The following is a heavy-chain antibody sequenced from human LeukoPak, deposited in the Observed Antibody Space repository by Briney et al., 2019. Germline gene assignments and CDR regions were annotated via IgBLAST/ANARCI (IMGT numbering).Heavy chain of an antibody. J-gene: IGHJ3*02. V-gene: IGHV1-18*01. CDR2: ISAYNGNT. Sequence: ASVKVSCKASGYTFTSYGISWVRQAPGQGLEWMGWISAYNGNTNYAQKLQGRVTMTTDTSTSTAYMELRSLRSDDTAVYYCARGYYDSSGYYSSGFSMDAFDIWGQGTMVTVSS. D-gene: IGHD3-22*01. CDR1: GYTFTSYG. CDR3: ARGYYDSSGYYSSGFSMDAFDI.